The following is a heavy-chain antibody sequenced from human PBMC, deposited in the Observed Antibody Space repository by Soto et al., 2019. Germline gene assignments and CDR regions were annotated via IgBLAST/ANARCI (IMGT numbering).Heavy chain of an antibody. CDR2: IIPMFGTT. J-gene: IGHJ6*02. D-gene: IGHD2-15*01. V-gene: IGHV1-69*12. CDR1: GGTFVSYA. CDR3: AKEEAVVVYTSTVSAMDV. Sequence: VQLVQSGAEVKKPGSSVKVFCKASGGTFVSYAINWVRQAPGQGPEWMGLIIPMFGTTNYAEKFQGRLTITADESTSTMELNSLRSEDTAVYYCAKEEAVVVYTSTVSAMDVWGQGTTVTVSS.